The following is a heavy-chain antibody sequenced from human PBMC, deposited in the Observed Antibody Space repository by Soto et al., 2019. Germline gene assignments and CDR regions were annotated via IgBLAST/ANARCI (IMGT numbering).Heavy chain of an antibody. J-gene: IGHJ4*02. Sequence: GGSLRLSSAASGLTFSSYWMAWVRQSPGKGLEWVASMNQHGSDIQYVDSVRGRFTISRDNARNLLYLQMNNLRVEDTAIYYCATDTYCPATCYRGHGNWGQGTLVTVSS. D-gene: IGHD2-8*02. CDR3: ATDTYCPATCYRGHGN. CDR2: MNQHGSDI. V-gene: IGHV3-7*03. CDR1: GLTFSSYW.